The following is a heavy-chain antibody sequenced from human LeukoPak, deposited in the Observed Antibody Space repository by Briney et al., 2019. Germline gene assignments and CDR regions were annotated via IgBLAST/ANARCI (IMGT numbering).Heavy chain of an antibody. CDR3: ARGVLVGATGHHFAY. CDR1: GGSISSYY. Sequence: SETLSLTCSVSGGSISSYYWSWIRQPPGKGLEWIGYVYYSGSTNYNPSLKSRVAISEDTPKNQFTLKLSSVTAADTAVYYCARGVLVGATGHHFAYWGQGTLVTVSS. J-gene: IGHJ4*02. CDR2: VYYSGST. V-gene: IGHV4-59*01. D-gene: IGHD2-8*02.